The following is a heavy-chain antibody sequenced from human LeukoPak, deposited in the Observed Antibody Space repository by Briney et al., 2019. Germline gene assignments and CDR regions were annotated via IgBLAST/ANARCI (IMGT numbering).Heavy chain of an antibody. Sequence: SETLSLTCAVYGGSFSGYYWSWIRQPPGKGLEWIGYIYYSGSTNYNPSLKSRVTISVDTSKNQFSLKLSSVTAADTAVYYCARHRRYCSGGSCFTMYNWFDPWGQGTLVTVS. CDR2: IYYSGST. V-gene: IGHV4-59*01. CDR1: GGSFSGYY. D-gene: IGHD2-15*01. J-gene: IGHJ5*02. CDR3: ARHRRYCSGGSCFTMYNWFDP.